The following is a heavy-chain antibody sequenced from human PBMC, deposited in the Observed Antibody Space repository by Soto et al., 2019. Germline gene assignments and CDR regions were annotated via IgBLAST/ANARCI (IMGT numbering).Heavy chain of an antibody. CDR3: AKLSGHWLFNFFEF. V-gene: IGHV3-23*01. J-gene: IGHJ4*02. Sequence: GGSLRLSCAASGFTFDGQPMGWVRQAPGKGLEWVSTISGSGVSTFYTDSLKGRFTTSRDNSKNALYLQINSLRAEDTAVYYCAKLSGHWLFNFFEFWGQGTLVTVSS. CDR1: GFTFDGQP. D-gene: IGHD1-1*01. CDR2: ISGSGVST.